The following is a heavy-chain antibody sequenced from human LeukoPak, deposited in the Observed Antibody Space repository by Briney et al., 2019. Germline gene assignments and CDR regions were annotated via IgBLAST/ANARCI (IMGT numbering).Heavy chain of an antibody. V-gene: IGHV4-34*01. J-gene: IGHJ4*02. CDR1: GGSFSGYY. Sequence: PSETLSLTCAVYGGSFSGYYWSWIRQPPGKGLEWIGEINHSGSTNYNSSLKSRVTISVDTSKNQFSLKLSSVTAADAAVYYCARLVVITYYDYWGQGTLVTVSS. CDR3: ARLVVITYYDY. D-gene: IGHD3-22*01. CDR2: INHSGST.